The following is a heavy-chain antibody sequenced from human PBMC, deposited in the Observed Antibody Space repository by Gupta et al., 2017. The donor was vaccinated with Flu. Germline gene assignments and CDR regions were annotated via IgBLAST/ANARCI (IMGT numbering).Heavy chain of an antibody. V-gene: IGHV4-39*01. CDR1: YY. CDR2: VYYSGRT. Sequence: YYWVWIRQSPGTGLEWIGHVYYSGRTYYNPSLGSRVTISIDTSKNQFSLNLTSVTAADTGGYFCARREPWGDPSIDFWGQGTLVTGSS. D-gene: IGHD1-26*01. CDR3: ARREPWGDPSIDF. J-gene: IGHJ4*02.